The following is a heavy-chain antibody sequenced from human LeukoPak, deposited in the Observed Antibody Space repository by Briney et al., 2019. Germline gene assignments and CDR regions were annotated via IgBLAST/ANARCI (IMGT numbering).Heavy chain of an antibody. CDR1: GFTFSSYS. CDR3: ARDQGGYSYTFDY. CDR2: ISSSSSYI. J-gene: IGHJ4*02. Sequence: PGGPLRFSCAASGFTFSSYSMNWVRQAPGKGLDWVSSISSSSSYIYYADSVKGRFTISRDNAKNSLYLQMNSLRAEDTAVYYCARDQGGYSYTFDYWGQGTLVTVSS. V-gene: IGHV3-21*01. D-gene: IGHD5-18*01.